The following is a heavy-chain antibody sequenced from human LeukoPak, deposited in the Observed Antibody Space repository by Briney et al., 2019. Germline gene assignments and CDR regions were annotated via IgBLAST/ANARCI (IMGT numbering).Heavy chain of an antibody. Sequence: PSETLSLTCTVSGYSISSGYYWGWIRQPPGKGLEWIGSIYHSGSTYYNPSLKSRVTISADTSKNQFSLKLSSVTAADTAAYYCARYNDFGIGYQVPFDYWGQGTMVTVSS. D-gene: IGHD3-3*01. CDR1: GYSISSGYY. CDR3: ARYNDFGIGYQVPFDY. J-gene: IGHJ4*02. CDR2: IYHSGST. V-gene: IGHV4-38-2*02.